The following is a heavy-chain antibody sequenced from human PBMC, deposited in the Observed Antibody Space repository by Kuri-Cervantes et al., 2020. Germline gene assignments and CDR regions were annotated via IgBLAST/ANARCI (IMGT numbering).Heavy chain of an antibody. Sequence: SVKVSCKASGGTFSSYAISWVRQAPGQGLEWMGGIIPIFGTANYAQKFQGRVTITADKSTSTAYMELSSLRSEDTAVYYCAADGATMWGGWDYYYYYMDVWGKGTTVTVSS. V-gene: IGHV1-69*06. CDR3: AADGATMWGGWDYYYYYMDV. D-gene: IGHD3-10*02. CDR2: IIPIFGTA. CDR1: GGTFSSYA. J-gene: IGHJ6*03.